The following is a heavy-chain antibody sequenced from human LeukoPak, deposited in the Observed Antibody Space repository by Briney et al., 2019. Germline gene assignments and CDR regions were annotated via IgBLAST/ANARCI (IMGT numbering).Heavy chain of an antibody. D-gene: IGHD5-18*01. J-gene: IGHJ3*02. CDR2: IYHSGST. CDR3: AKADRTSLVTI. V-gene: IGHV4-59*01. CDR1: GGSLRYYY. Sequence: SETLSLTCTVSGGSLRYYYWSWLRQPPGKGLEWIGYIYHSGSTNYNPSLNSRVTISVDTSKNQFSLKVRSVTAADTALYYCAKADRTSLVTIWGQGTMVTVSS.